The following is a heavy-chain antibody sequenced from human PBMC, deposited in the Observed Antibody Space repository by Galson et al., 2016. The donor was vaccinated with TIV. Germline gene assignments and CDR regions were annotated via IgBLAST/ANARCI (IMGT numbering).Heavy chain of an antibody. V-gene: IGHV4-38-2*01. J-gene: IGHJ4*02. CDR3: ARLMEWQLGWFDY. Sequence: LSLTCAVSGYSISSGYYFGWTRQSPGKGLEWIASIYHTGRAYYNPSLNSRVTISVDTSKNKFSLKLTSVTAADTAVYYCARLMEWQLGWFDYWGQGTLVTVSS. CDR2: IYHTGRA. D-gene: IGHD1-26*01. CDR1: GYSISSGYY.